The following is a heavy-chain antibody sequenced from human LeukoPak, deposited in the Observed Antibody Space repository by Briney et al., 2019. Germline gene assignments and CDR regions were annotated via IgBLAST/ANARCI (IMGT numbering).Heavy chain of an antibody. CDR3: ARGVDCSDFAFDI. V-gene: IGHV4-59*01. Sequence: SETLSLTCTVSGGSISSYYWSWIRQPPGKGLEWIGYIYYSGSTNHNPSLKSRVTISVDTSKNQFSLKLSSVTAADTAVYYCARGVDCSDFAFDIWGQGTMVTVSP. CDR1: GGSISSYY. D-gene: IGHD2-15*01. CDR2: IYYSGST. J-gene: IGHJ3*02.